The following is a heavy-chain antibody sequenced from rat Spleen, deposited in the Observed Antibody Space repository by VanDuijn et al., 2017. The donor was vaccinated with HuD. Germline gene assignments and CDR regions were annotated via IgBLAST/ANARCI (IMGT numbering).Heavy chain of an antibody. CDR2: ISYSGST. CDR1: GYSITSSY. J-gene: IGHJ2*01. D-gene: IGHD1-10*01. CDR3: ARSTYNNYFDY. Sequence: EVQLQESGPGLVKPSQSLSLTCSVTGYSITSSYRWNWIRKFPGNKMEWMGYISYSGSTSYNPSLKSRVSITRDTSKNQFFLQLTSVTTEDTATYYCARSTYNNYFDYWGQGVMVTVSS. V-gene: IGHV3-1*01.